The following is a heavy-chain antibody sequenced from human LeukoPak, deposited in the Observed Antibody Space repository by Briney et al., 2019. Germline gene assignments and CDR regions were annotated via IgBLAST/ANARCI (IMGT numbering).Heavy chain of an antibody. CDR3: ARAQHFDY. CDR1: AYSISSGYF. V-gene: IGHV4-38-2*01. Sequence: SETLSLTCGVSAYSISSGYFWGWIRQPPGKGLEWIGAIYNTGSTYYNPSLKSRVTISVDTSKNQFSLKLSSVTAADTAVYYCARAQHFDYWGQGTLVTVSS. CDR2: IYNTGST. J-gene: IGHJ4*02.